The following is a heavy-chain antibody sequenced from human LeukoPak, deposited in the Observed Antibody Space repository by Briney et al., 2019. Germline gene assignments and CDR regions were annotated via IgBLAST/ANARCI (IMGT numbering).Heavy chain of an antibody. J-gene: IGHJ5*02. D-gene: IGHD2-2*01. CDR1: GFTFGSYA. Sequence: KTGGSLRLSCAASGFTFGSYAMSWARQAPGKGLEWVSAISGSGGSTYYADSVKGRFTISRDNSKNTLYLQMNSLRAEDTAVCYCAGSLDGSSTGESWFDPWGQGTLVTVSS. CDR3: AGSLDGSSTGESWFDP. V-gene: IGHV3-23*01. CDR2: ISGSGGST.